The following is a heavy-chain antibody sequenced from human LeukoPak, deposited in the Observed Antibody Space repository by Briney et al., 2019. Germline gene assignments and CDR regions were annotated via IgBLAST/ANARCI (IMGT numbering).Heavy chain of an antibody. D-gene: IGHD3-3*02. CDR1: GGSFSGYY. Sequence: SETLSLTCAVYGGSFSGYYWSWIRQPPGKGLEWIGEINHSGSTNYNPSLKSRVTISVDTSKNQFSLKLSSVTAADTAVYYCARGSGELAAFDPWGQGTLVTVSS. CDR3: ARGSGELAAFDP. V-gene: IGHV4-34*01. CDR2: INHSGST. J-gene: IGHJ5*02.